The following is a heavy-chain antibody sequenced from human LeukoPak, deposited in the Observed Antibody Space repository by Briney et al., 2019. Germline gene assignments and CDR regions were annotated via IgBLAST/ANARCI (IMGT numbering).Heavy chain of an antibody. Sequence: QSGGSLRLSCEASGFTFSSYEMNWVRQAPGKGLEWVSYISSSGSTIYYADSVKGRFTISRDNAKNSLYLQMNSLRAEDTALYYCARGLNDYGDYERAFDIWGQGTMVTVSS. CDR3: ARGLNDYGDYERAFDI. CDR2: ISSSGSTI. CDR1: GFTFSSYE. V-gene: IGHV3-48*03. J-gene: IGHJ3*02. D-gene: IGHD4-17*01.